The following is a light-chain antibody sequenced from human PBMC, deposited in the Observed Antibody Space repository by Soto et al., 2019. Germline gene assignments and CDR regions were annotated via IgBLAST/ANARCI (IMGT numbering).Light chain of an antibody. CDR2: AAS. CDR3: HQYNSWPRGT. CDR1: QSISSSY. V-gene: IGKV3-20*01. J-gene: IGKJ3*01. Sequence: EIVLTQSPGTLSLSPGERATLSCRASQSISSSYLAWYQQKPGQAPRLLIYAASSRATGIPDRFSGSGSGTDFSLTISRLQPEDSAVYYCHQYNSWPRGTFGPGTKVEIK.